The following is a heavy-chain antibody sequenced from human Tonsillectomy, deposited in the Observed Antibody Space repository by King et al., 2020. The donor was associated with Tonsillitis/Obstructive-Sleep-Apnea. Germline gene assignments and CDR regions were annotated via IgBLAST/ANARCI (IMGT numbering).Heavy chain of an antibody. CDR1: GGSISSYY. CDR3: ARQYSSGWYYFDY. V-gene: IGHV4-59*08. J-gene: IGHJ4*02. D-gene: IGHD6-19*01. Sequence: VQLQESGPGLVKPSETLSLTCTVSGGSISSYYWSWIRQPPGKGLEGIGYIYYSGSTNYNPSLKSRVTISVDTSKNQFSLKLSSVTAADTAVYYCARQYSSGWYYFDYWGQGTLVTVSS. CDR2: IYYSGST.